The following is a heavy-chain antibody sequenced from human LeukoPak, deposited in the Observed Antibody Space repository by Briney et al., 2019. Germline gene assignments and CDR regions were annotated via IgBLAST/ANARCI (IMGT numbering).Heavy chain of an antibody. D-gene: IGHD3-16*01. CDR3: ARDGGLGGLFVWDY. V-gene: IGHV4-59*01. CDR2: IYYSGST. J-gene: IGHJ4*02. CDR1: GGSISRYY. Sequence: ASETLSLTCTVSGGSISRYYWSWIRQPPGKGLEWIGYIYYSGSTNYNPSLESRVTISVDTSKNQFSLKLSSVTAADTAVYYCARDGGLGGLFVWDYWGQGTLVTVSS.